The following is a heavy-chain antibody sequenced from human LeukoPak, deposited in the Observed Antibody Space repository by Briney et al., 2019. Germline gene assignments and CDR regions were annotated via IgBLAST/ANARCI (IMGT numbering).Heavy chain of an antibody. J-gene: IGHJ4*02. CDR3: ARGGFNGSWYRY. CDR1: GGSFSGFY. D-gene: IGHD6-13*01. CDR2: INHSGST. Sequence: PSVTLSFTCAVYGGSFSGFYWSWLRQPPGHGLEWIGEINHSGSTNYNPSLKSRVTISVDTSKNQFSLKLSSVTAADTAVYYCARGGFNGSWYRYWGQGTLVTVSS. V-gene: IGHV4-34*01.